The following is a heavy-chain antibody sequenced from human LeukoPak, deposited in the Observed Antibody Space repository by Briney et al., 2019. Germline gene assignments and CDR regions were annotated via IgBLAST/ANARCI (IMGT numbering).Heavy chain of an antibody. CDR3: AKGPHGYCSGGSCYYNYYGMDV. Sequence: GGSLRLSCAASGFTFGSYKMSWVRQAPGKGLEWVANIKQDGGEKYYVDSVKGRFTISRDNSKNTLYLQMNSLRAENTAVYYCAKGPHGYCSGGSCYYNYYGMDVWGQGTTVTVSS. CDR2: IKQDGGEK. J-gene: IGHJ6*02. CDR1: GFTFGSYK. D-gene: IGHD2-15*01. V-gene: IGHV3-7*03.